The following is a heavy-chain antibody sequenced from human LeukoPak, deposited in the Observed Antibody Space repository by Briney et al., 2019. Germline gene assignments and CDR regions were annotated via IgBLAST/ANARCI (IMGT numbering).Heavy chain of an antibody. V-gene: IGHV4-59*08. J-gene: IGHJ3*01. Sequence: SETLSLTCTVSGGSISSYYWSWIRQPPGKGLEWIGYIYYSGSTNYNPSLKSRVTISVDTSKNQFSLKLSSVTAADTAIYYCTRHKRWLQSPDAFDVWGQGTMVTVSS. CDR1: GGSISSYY. CDR3: TRHKRWLQSPDAFDV. CDR2: IYYSGST. D-gene: IGHD5-24*01.